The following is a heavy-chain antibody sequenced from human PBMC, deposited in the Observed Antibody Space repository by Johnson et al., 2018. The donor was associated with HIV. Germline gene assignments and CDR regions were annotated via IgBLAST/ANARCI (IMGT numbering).Heavy chain of an antibody. CDR1: GFTVSSNY. CDR2: IRYDGSNK. Sequence: QVQLVESGGRVVRRGGSLRLSCAASGFTVSSNYMTWVRQAPGKGLEWVAFIRYDGSNKYYADSVKGRFTISRDNSKNTLYLQMNSLRAEDTAVYYCAREPSIAAAGGDGAFDIWGRGTMLTVSS. V-gene: IGHV3-30*02. J-gene: IGHJ3*02. D-gene: IGHD6-13*01. CDR3: AREPSIAAAGGDGAFDI.